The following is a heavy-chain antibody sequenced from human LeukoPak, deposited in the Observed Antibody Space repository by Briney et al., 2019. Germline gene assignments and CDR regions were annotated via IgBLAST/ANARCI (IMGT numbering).Heavy chain of an antibody. CDR1: GSTVSTTY. CDR3: ERHIISSGWYTGFEP. J-gene: IGHJ5*02. V-gene: IGHV3-53*01. CDR2: IYSGGST. D-gene: IGHD6-19*01. Sequence: GGSLRLSCAVSGSTVSTTYVSWVRQAAGKGLEWVSVIYSGGSTYYGDSVKGRFSMSRDNSKSTFYLQMSSLRAEETAVYYCERHIISSGWYTGFEPWGQGTLVTVSS.